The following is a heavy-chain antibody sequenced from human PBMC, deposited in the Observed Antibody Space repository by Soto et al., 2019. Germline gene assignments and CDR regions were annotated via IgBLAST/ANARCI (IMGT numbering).Heavy chain of an antibody. CDR2: VFSSGST. V-gene: IGHV4-4*07. CDR1: GGAISSYY. CDR3: ARVAFSYFGMDV. Sequence: QVQLQESGPGLVKPSETLSLTCSVPGGAISSYYWSWVRQPAGKGLEWIGRVFSSGSTNYNASLESRVTMSSDKSKNEVSLTLRSVTAADTAVYYCARVAFSYFGMDVWGPGTTVTVSS. D-gene: IGHD3-3*02. J-gene: IGHJ6*02.